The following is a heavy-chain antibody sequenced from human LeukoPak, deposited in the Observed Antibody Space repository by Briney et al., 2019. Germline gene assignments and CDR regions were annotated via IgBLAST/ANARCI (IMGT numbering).Heavy chain of an antibody. CDR3: ARPKTQHLSSLNY. J-gene: IGHJ4*02. CDR2: INPNRGGT. Sequence: GASVKVSCKASGYSFSVYSLHWVRQAPGQGLEWMGWINPNRGGTSYAQKFQGRVTMTRDTSMRTAYMELNRLRSDDTAVYYCARPKTQHLSSLNYWGQGTLVTISS. V-gene: IGHV1-2*02. CDR1: GYSFSVYS. D-gene: IGHD6-13*01.